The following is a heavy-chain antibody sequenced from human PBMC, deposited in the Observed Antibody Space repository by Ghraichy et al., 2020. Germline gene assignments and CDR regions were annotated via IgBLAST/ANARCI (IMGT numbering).Heavy chain of an antibody. V-gene: IGHV2-70*04. CDR2: IDWDDDK. CDR1: GFSLTTIGMR. D-gene: IGHD2-8*01. J-gene: IGHJ4*02. CDR3: ARMAPGVGPQMKYYFDY. Sequence: SGPTLVKPTQTLTLTCTFSGFSLTTIGMRVSWIRQSPGKALEWLARIDWDDDKFYSTSLKTRLTISKDTSKNQVVLTMTNMDPVDTATYYCARMAPGVGPQMKYYFDYWGQGTLVTVSS.